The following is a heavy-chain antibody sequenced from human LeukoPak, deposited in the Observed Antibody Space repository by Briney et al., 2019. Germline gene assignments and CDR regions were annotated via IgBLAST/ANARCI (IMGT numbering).Heavy chain of an antibody. CDR3: ARNWSQDYYYMDV. V-gene: IGHV1-8*03. D-gene: IGHD1-1*01. CDR2: MNPNSGNT. J-gene: IGHJ6*03. CDR1: EYTYTSYD. Sequence: ASVKVSCKASEYTYTSYDINWVRQATGQGLEWMGWMNPNSGNTGYAQKFQGRFTITRNTSISTAYMELSSLRSEDTAVYYCARNWSQDYYYMDVWGKGTTVTVSS.